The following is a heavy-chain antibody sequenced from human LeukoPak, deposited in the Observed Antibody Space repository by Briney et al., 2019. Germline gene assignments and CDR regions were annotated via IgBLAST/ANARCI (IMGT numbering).Heavy chain of an antibody. CDR3: TRDFGRSSYYFDF. CDR1: GFTFNGYW. D-gene: IGHD3-3*01. V-gene: IGHV3-7*01. J-gene: IGHJ4*02. Sequence: GGSLRLSCAASGFTFNGYWMSWVRQAPGKGLEWVANIKQDGSEKYYVDSVRGRVTISRDNAENSLFLQMNRLRVEDTAVYYCTRDFGRSSYYFDFWGQGILVTVSS. CDR2: IKQDGSEK.